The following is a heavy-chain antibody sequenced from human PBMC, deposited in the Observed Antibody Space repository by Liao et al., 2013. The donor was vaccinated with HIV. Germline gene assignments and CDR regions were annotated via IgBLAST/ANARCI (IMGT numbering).Heavy chain of an antibody. V-gene: IGHV4-4*07. D-gene: IGHD3-22*01. J-gene: IGHJ3*02. CDR3: ARVTPXYYDSSGYLAFDI. Sequence: QVQLQESGPGLVKPSETLSLTCTVSGGSISSYYWSWIRQPAGKGLEWIGRIYTSGSTNYNPSLKSRVTMSVDTSKNQFSLKLSSVTAADTAVYYCARVTPXYYDSSGYLAFDIWGQGTMVTVSS. CDR2: IYTSGST. CDR1: GGSISSYY.